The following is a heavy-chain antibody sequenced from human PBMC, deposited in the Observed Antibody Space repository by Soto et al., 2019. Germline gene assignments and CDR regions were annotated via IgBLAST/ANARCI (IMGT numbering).Heavy chain of an antibody. CDR3: TRQQEGRGVTPDY. D-gene: IGHD2-21*02. V-gene: IGHV3-73*02. Sequence: EVQLVESGGGLVQPGGSLKLSCAASGFTFSDSAMHWVRQASGKGLEWVGRIRSKGNSYATEYAASVKGRFTISRDDSKNTAYLQMSTLETEDTAVYYCTRQQEGRGVTPDYWGQGTLVTVSS. CDR1: GFTFSDSA. CDR2: IRSKGNSYAT. J-gene: IGHJ4*02.